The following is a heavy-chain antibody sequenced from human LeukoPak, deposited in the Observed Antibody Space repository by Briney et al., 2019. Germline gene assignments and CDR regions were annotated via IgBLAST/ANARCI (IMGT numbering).Heavy chain of an antibody. V-gene: IGHV3-48*02. J-gene: IGHJ5*02. CDR2: IGISEYNV. CDR1: GFTFSSYA. Sequence: GGSLRLSCAASGFTFSSYAMTWVRQAPGKGLEWVSYIGISEYNVYYAKSVEGRFTISRDNAKNSLYLQMNSLRDEDTAVYYCARGTGDPQRFDPWGQGTLVTVSS. CDR3: ARGTGDPQRFDP. D-gene: IGHD4-17*01.